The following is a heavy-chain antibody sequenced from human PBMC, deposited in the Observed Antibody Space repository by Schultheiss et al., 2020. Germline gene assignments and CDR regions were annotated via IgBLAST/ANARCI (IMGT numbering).Heavy chain of an antibody. CDR1: GFTFSSYS. D-gene: IGHD6-19*01. V-gene: IGHV3-48*04. CDR2: ITSSRSTI. Sequence: GGSLRLSCAASGFTFSSYSMNWVRQAPGKGLEWLAYITSSRSTISYADSVKGRFTISRDNAKNSLYLQMDRLRAEDTAVYYCARIYSSGWYLTDYWGQGTLVTVSS. J-gene: IGHJ4*02. CDR3: ARIYSSGWYLTDY.